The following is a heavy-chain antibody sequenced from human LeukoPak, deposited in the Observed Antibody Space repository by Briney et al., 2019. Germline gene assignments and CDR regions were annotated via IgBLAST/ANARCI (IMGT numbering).Heavy chain of an antibody. J-gene: IGHJ4*02. CDR1: GFTFDDYA. CDR3: EKDMQVGPYYYDSSGLAGY. Sequence: PGGSLRPSCAASGFTFDDYAMHWVRQAPGKGLEWVSLISGDGGSTYYADSVKGRFTISRDNSKNSLYLQMSSLRTEDTALYYCEKDMQVGPYYYDSSGLAGYWGQGTLVTVSS. CDR2: ISGDGGST. D-gene: IGHD3-22*01. V-gene: IGHV3-43*02.